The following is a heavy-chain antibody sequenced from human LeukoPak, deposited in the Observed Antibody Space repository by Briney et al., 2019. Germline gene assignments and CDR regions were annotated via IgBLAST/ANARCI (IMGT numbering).Heavy chain of an antibody. D-gene: IGHD4-23*01. Sequence: SEILSLTCTVSGGSISSYYWSWIRQPAGKGLEWIGRIYTSGSTNYNPSLKSRVTMSVDTSKNQFSLKLSSVTAADTAVYYCARDDHDYGGKSPSYYFDYWGQGTLVTVSS. CDR1: GGSISSYY. J-gene: IGHJ4*02. CDR2: IYTSGST. CDR3: ARDDHDYGGKSPSYYFDY. V-gene: IGHV4-4*07.